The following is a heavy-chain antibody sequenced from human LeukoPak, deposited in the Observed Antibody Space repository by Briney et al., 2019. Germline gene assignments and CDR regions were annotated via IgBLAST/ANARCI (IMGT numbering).Heavy chain of an antibody. Sequence: GASVKVSCKASGGTFSSYAISWVRQAPGQGLEWMGGIIPIFGTANYAQKFQGRVTMTRDTSTSTVYMELSSLRSEDTAVYYCARGGAAMVESRYDSSGYYYKVFDYWGQGTLVTVSS. CDR1: GGTFSSYA. J-gene: IGHJ4*02. CDR2: IIPIFGTA. CDR3: ARGGAAMVESRYDSSGYYYKVFDY. D-gene: IGHD3-22*01. V-gene: IGHV1-69*05.